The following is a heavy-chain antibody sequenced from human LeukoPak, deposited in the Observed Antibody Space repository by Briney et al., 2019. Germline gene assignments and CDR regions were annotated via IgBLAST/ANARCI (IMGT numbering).Heavy chain of an antibody. CDR1: GFTFSSYA. CDR3: AKSHSHYYYDSSGYPDY. CDR2: ISGSGGST. J-gene: IGHJ4*02. Sequence: AGGSLRLSCAASGFTFSSYAMSWVRQAPGKGLEWVSAISGSGGSTYYADSVKGRFTISRDNSKNTLYLQMNSLRAEDTAVYYCAKSHSHYYYDSSGYPDYWGQGTLVTVSS. V-gene: IGHV3-23*01. D-gene: IGHD3-22*01.